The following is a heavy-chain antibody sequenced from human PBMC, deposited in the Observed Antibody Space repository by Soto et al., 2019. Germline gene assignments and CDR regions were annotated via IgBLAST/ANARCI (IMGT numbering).Heavy chain of an antibody. D-gene: IGHD3-16*01. CDR3: AKGGGAARVDGNSFILDY. J-gene: IGHJ4*02. CDR2: ISYDGSNK. V-gene: IGHV3-30*18. CDR1: GFTFSSYG. Sequence: QVQLVDSGGGVVQPGRSLRLSCAASGFTFSSYGMHWVRQAPGKGLEWVAVISYDGSNKYYADSVKGRFTITRDNCKNTLCLHVNCLGAEDRGVYYCAKGGGAARVDGNSFILDYWGQGTLVIVSS.